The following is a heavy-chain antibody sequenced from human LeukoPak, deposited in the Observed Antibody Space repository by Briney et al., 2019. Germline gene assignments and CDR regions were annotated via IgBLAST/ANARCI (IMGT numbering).Heavy chain of an antibody. Sequence: PGGSLRLSCAASGFTFSSYSMNWVRQAPGKGLEWVSYISSSSSTIYYADSVKGRFTISRDNAKNSLYLQMNSLRAEDTAVYYCARDRGYYDSSGYIKWGQGTLVTVSS. J-gene: IGHJ4*02. CDR1: GFTFSSYS. D-gene: IGHD3-22*01. CDR2: ISSSSSTI. CDR3: ARDRGYYDSSGYIK. V-gene: IGHV3-48*04.